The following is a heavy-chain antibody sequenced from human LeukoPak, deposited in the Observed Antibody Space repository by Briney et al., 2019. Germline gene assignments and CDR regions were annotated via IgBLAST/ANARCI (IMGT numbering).Heavy chain of an antibody. D-gene: IGHD3-22*01. CDR2: IYYSGST. CDR1: GGSISSGDYY. Sequence: SETLSLTCTVSGGSISSGDYYWSWVRQHPGKGLEWIGYIYYSGSTYYNPSLKSRVTISLDTSKNQFSLKLSSVTAADTAVYYCASGVPTFYYDRSGYYNWFDPWGQGTLVSVSS. J-gene: IGHJ5*02. CDR3: ASGVPTFYYDRSGYYNWFDP. V-gene: IGHV4-31*03.